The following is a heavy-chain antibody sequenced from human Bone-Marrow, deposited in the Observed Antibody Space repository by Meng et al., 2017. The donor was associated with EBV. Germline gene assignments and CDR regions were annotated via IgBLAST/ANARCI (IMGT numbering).Heavy chain of an antibody. CDR2: ISGGGSSI. V-gene: IGHV3-23*01. Sequence: EVQLLESGGGLVQPGGSLRLSCAASGLTFSSYGMNWVRQTPGKGLEWVSVISGGGSSIYYADSVKGRFTIARDNSKNTLYLQMNSLRAEDTAIYYCAKEYNWKDGSFDYWGQGTLVTVS. J-gene: IGHJ4*02. CDR3: AKEYNWKDGSFDY. CDR1: GLTFSSYG. D-gene: IGHD1-1*01.